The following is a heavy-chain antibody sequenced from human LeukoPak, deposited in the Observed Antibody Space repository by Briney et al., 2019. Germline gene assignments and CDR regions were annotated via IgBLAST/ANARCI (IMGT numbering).Heavy chain of an antibody. V-gene: IGHV1-2*02. CDR2: IHSHSGRT. CDR3: TRDLTAISGNPDH. Sequence: GASVKVSCKTSGYTFTDFYIHWVRQAPGQGLEWMGWIHSHSGRTRYAQRFQGRIAISRDTSITTAYMELTGLKSDDTAVYYCTRDLTAISGNPDHLGQGTLVTVSS. CDR1: GYTFTDFY. D-gene: IGHD3-9*01. J-gene: IGHJ4*02.